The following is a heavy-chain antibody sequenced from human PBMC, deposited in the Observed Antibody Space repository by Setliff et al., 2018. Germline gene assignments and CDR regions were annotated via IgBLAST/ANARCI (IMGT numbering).Heavy chain of an antibody. CDR3: ARDNTIVGATDY. V-gene: IGHV4-61*02. Sequence: LSLTCAVSGGSITSGSYYWSWIRQPAGEGLEWIGRLHTSGTTDYNPSLKGRVTVSADTSTNHFSLKLTSVTAADTAVYYCARDNTIVGATDYWGQGALVTVSS. D-gene: IGHD1-26*01. CDR1: GGSITSGSYY. J-gene: IGHJ4*02. CDR2: LHTSGTT.